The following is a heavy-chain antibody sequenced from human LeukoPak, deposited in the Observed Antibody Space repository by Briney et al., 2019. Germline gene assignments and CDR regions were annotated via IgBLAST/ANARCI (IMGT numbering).Heavy chain of an antibody. CDR1: GFTFDDNG. V-gene: IGHV3-20*04. Sequence: PGGSLRLSCAASGFTFDDNGMSWVRQAPGKGLEWVSGINWNGGSTNYADSVKGRFTISRDNAKNSLYLQMNSLRAEDTALYYCAHQGDTAMIIPSSWGQGTLVTVSS. J-gene: IGHJ4*02. CDR3: AHQGDTAMIIPSS. CDR2: INWNGGST. D-gene: IGHD5-18*01.